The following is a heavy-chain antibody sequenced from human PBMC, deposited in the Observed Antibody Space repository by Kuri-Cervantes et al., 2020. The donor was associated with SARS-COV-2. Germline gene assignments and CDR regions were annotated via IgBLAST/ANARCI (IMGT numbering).Heavy chain of an antibody. CDR1: GFTFSRYG. D-gene: IGHD1-14*01. V-gene: IGHV3-33*01. CDR2: IWYDGSSK. CDR3: ARDPSWGNRFFDYYYGMDV. Sequence: GGSLRLPCAASGFTFSRYGMNWVRQAPGKGLEWVAVIWYDGSSKYNADSVKGRFTISRDNSKNTLYLQMNSLRAEDTAVYYCARDPSWGNRFFDYYYGMDVWGQGTTVTVSS. J-gene: IGHJ6*02.